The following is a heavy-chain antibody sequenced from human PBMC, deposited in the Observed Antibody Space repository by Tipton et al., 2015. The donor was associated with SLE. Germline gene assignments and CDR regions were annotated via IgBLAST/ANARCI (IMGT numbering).Heavy chain of an antibody. CDR3: ARDGQRGKPVDC. J-gene: IGHJ4*02. CDR2: ISGSGSTI. CDR1: GFTFSSYD. D-gene: IGHD1-14*01. Sequence: SLRLSCAASGFTFSSYDLNWVRQAPGKGLEWVSYISGSGSTIYYADSVKGRFTISRDNAKSSLYLQMNSRRAEDTAVYYCARDGQRGKPVDCWGQGTLVTVSS. V-gene: IGHV3-48*03.